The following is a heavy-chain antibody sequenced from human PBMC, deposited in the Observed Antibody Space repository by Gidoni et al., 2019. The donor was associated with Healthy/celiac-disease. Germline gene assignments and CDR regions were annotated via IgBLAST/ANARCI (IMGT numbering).Heavy chain of an antibody. CDR1: GFTFSSYA. CDR3: AKAQIVVVTKSQPTPYYFDY. V-gene: IGHV3-23*01. Sequence: EVQLLESGGGLVQPGGSLRLSCAASGFTFSSYAMSWVRQAPGKGLEWVSASSGSGGSTYYADSVKGRFTISRDNSKNTLYLQMNSLRAEDTAVYYCAKAQIVVVTKSQPTPYYFDYWGQGTLVTVSS. D-gene: IGHD3-22*01. J-gene: IGHJ4*02. CDR2: SSGSGGST.